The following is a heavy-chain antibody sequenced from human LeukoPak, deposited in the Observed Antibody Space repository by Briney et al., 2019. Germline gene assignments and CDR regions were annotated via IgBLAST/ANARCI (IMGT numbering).Heavy chain of an antibody. CDR3: ARSDAWDGSGSYDI. CDR2: IYYSGST. CDR1: SGSISSGDYY. J-gene: IGHJ3*02. V-gene: IGHV4-30-4*08. Sequence: PSQTLSLTCTVSSGSISSGDYYWSWIRQPPGKGPEWIGYIYYSGSTYYTPSLKSRVTISVDTSKNQFSLKLSCVTPADTAVYYCARSDAWDGSGSYDIWGQGTMVTVRS. D-gene: IGHD3-10*01.